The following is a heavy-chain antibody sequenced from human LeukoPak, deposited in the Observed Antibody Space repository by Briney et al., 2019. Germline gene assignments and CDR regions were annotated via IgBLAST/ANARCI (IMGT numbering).Heavy chain of an antibody. Sequence: GGSLRLSCAAFGFTFRNYAMSWVRQAPGKGLEWVSGISGSGENSYYADSVRGRFTISRDNSKYTLYLQMDSLRAADTAIYYCAKDHSSDNWGQGTLVTVSS. CDR2: ISGSGENS. CDR3: AKDHSSDN. J-gene: IGHJ4*02. V-gene: IGHV3-23*01. CDR1: GFTFRNYA.